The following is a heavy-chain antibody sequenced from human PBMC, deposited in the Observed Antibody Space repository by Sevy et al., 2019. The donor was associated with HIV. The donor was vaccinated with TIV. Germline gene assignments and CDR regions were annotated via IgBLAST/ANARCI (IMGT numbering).Heavy chain of an antibody. CDR1: GFTFSTYG. CDR3: ARVVGYVSGNYYKYYYDLDV. CDR2: ISGHEDNT. V-gene: IGHV3-23*01. Sequence: GGSLRLSCAASGFTFSTYGMGWVRQAPGKGLEWVSGISGHEDNTYYADSVKGRFTISRDNAKKSLYLQMNSLRVEDTAVYYCARVVGYVSGNYYKYYYDLDVWGQGTAVTVSS. J-gene: IGHJ6*02. D-gene: IGHD3-10*01.